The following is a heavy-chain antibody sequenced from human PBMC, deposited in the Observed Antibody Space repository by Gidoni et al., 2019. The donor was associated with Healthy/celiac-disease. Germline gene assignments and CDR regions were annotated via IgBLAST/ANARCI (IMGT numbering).Heavy chain of an antibody. V-gene: IGHV1-69*01. Sequence: QVQLVQSGAEVKKPGSSVTVSCKASGGTFSSYAISWVRQAPGQGLEWMGGIIPIFGTANYAQKFQGRVTITADEATSTAYMELSSLRSEDTAVYYCAREGRGYCSSTSCYYWFDPWGQGTLVTVSS. CDR2: IIPIFGTA. CDR3: AREGRGYCSSTSCYYWFDP. CDR1: GGTFSSYA. D-gene: IGHD2-2*01. J-gene: IGHJ5*02.